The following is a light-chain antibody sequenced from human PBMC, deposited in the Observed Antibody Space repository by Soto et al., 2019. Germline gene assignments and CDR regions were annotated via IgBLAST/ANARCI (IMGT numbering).Light chain of an antibody. Sequence: QSVLTQRASLSGSPGQSITNSCTRTMSDIGAYDYVSWFQQPPGKAPKLMISGVNNRPSGVSNRFSGSKSGNTAYLTISGLQVEDEAEYFRFSFTTTSTHVFGTGTKVAVL. J-gene: IGLJ1*01. V-gene: IGLV2-14*01. CDR1: MSDIGAYDY. CDR3: FSFTTTSTHV. CDR2: GVN.